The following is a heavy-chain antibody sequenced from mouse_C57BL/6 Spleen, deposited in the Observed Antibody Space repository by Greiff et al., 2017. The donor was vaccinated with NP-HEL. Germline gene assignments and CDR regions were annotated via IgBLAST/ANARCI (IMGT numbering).Heavy chain of an antibody. J-gene: IGHJ4*01. D-gene: IGHD2-4*01. Sequence: DVMLVESGGGLVKPGGSLKLSCAASGFTFSSYAMSWVRQTPEKRLEWVATISDGGSYTYYPDNVKGRFTISRDNAKNNLYLQMSHLKSEDTAMYYCARDRGVITTSYYYAMDYWGQGTSVTVSS. V-gene: IGHV5-4*01. CDR3: ARDRGVITTSYYYAMDY. CDR2: ISDGGSYT. CDR1: GFTFSSYA.